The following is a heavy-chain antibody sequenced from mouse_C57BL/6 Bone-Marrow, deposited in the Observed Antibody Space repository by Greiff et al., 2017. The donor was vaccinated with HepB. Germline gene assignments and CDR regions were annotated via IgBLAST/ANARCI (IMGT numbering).Heavy chain of an antibody. V-gene: IGHV1-80*01. Sequence: VKLQESGAELVKPGASVKISCKASGYAFSSYWMNWVKQRPGKGLEWIGQIYPGDGDTNYNGKFKGKATLTADKSSSTAYMQLSSLTSEDSAVYFCARRGGDEGPPDYWGQGTTLTVSS. J-gene: IGHJ2*01. CDR3: ARRGGDEGPPDY. CDR1: GYAFSSYW. D-gene: IGHD3-3*01. CDR2: IYPGDGDT.